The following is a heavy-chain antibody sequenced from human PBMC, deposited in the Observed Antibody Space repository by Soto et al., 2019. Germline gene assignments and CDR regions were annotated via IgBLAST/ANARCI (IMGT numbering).Heavy chain of an antibody. CDR1: GGTFSSYS. J-gene: IGHJ6*02. D-gene: IGHD1-20*01. CDR2: IIPIFGTA. CDR3: ARGRGYNWNLLYYYYGMDV. V-gene: IGHV1-69*13. Sequence: SVKVSCKASGGTFSSYSISWVRQAPGQGLEWMGGIIPIFGTANYAQKFQGRVTITADESTSTAYMELSSLRSEDTAVYYCARGRGYNWNLLYYYYGMDVWGQGTTVTVSS.